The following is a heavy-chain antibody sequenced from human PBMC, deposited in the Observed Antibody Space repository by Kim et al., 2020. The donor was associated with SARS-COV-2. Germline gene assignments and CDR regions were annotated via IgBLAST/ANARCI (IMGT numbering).Heavy chain of an antibody. V-gene: IGHV3-33*01. D-gene: IGHD2-15*01. Sequence: GGSLRLSCAASGFTFSSYGMHWVRQAPGKGLALVSVLFSYFLNKYYADSVKGRFTISRDNSKNTLYLQMNSLRDEDTAVYYCAREPGLYAFDIWGKGTMVT. J-gene: IGHJ3*02. CDR2: LFSYFLNK. CDR3: AREPGLYAFDI. CDR1: GFTFSSYG.